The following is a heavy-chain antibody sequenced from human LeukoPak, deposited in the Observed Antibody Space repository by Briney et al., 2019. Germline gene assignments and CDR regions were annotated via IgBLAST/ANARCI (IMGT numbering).Heavy chain of an antibody. CDR1: GFTFSSYS. V-gene: IGHV3-21*01. Sequence: GGSLRLSCAASGFTFSSYSMNWVRQAPGKGLEGVSSISSSSSYIYYAASVKGRFTISRDNAKNSLYLQMNSLRAEDTAVYYCARAGGYDSSGYDEFDYWGQGTLVTVSS. D-gene: IGHD3-22*01. J-gene: IGHJ4*02. CDR2: ISSSSSYI. CDR3: ARAGGYDSSGYDEFDY.